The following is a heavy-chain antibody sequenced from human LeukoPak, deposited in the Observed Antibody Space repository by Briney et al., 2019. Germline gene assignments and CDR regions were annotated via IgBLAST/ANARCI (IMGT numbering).Heavy chain of an antibody. J-gene: IGHJ4*02. CDR1: GFTFSSYG. D-gene: IGHD1-26*01. Sequence: GGSLRLSCAASGFTFSSYGTHWVRQAPGKGLEWVAVISYDGSNKYYADSVKGRFTISRDNSKNTLYLQMNSLRAENTAVYYCAKDMWELLYLLIDWGQGTLVTVSS. CDR2: ISYDGSNK. CDR3: AKDMWELLYLLID. V-gene: IGHV3-30*18.